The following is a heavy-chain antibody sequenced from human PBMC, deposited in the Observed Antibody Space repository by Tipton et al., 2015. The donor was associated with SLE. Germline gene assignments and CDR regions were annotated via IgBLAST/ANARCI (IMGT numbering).Heavy chain of an antibody. J-gene: IGHJ4*02. CDR2: GYQSGTT. V-gene: IGHV4-34*01. CDR1: GESFSDSW. Sequence: LRLSCAVYGESFSDSWWTWFRQPPGKGREWIGEGYQSGTTNYNASLKSRLTISVDTSNNQFSLRLTSVTAADTAVYYCARGRGMITFGGVFADWGQGSLVTVSS. CDR3: ARGRGMITFGGVFAD. D-gene: IGHD3-16*02.